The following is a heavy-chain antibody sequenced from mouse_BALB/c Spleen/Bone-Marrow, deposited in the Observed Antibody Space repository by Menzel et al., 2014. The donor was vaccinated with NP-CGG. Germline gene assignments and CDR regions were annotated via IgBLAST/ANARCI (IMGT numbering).Heavy chain of an antibody. J-gene: IGHJ2*01. CDR2: IYPSDSYT. CDR3: TRTGGYSFDY. V-gene: IGHV1-69*02. CDR1: GYTFTSYW. Sequence: QVQLKESGAELVRPGASVKLSCKASGYTFTSYWINWVKQRPGQGLEWIGNIYPSDSYTNYNRKFKDKATLTVDKSSSTAYMQPSSPTSEDSAVYYCTRTGGYSFDYWGQGTTLTVSS.